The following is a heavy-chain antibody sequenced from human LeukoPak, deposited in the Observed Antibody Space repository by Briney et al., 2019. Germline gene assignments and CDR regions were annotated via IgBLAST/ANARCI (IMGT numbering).Heavy chain of an antibody. CDR1: GGSISSSSYY. J-gene: IGHJ4*02. CDR3: ARGAAGTGAADY. D-gene: IGHD6-13*01. V-gene: IGHV4-39*07. CDR2: IYYSGSS. Sequence: PSETLSLTCTVSGGSISSSSYYWGWIRQPPGKGLEWIGSIYYSGSSYYNTSLKSRVTMSVDTSKNQISLKLSSVTAADTAVYFCARGAAGTGAADYWGQGTLVTVSS.